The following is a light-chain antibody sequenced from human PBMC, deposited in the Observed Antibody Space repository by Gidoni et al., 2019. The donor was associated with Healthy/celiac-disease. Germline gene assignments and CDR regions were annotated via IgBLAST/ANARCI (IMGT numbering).Light chain of an antibody. CDR3: QQSYSTPLIT. J-gene: IGKJ5*01. V-gene: IGKV1-39*01. CDR1: QSISSY. Sequence: DIQITQSPSPLSASVGDRVTITCRASQSISSYLNWYQQKPGKAPKLLIYAASSLQSGVPSRFSGSGSGTDFTLTISSLQPEDFATYYCQQSYSTPLITFGQXTRLEIK. CDR2: AAS.